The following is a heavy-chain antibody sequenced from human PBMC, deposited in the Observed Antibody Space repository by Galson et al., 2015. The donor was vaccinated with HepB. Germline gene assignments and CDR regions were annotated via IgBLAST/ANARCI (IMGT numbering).Heavy chain of an antibody. Sequence: SVKVSCKASGGTFSSYAISWVRQAPGQGLEWMGGIIPIFGTTNYAQKFQGRVTITADESTSTAYMELSSLRSEDTAVYYCERVVSSGWYAWFDPWGQGTLVTVSS. CDR1: GGTFSSYA. CDR2: IIPIFGTT. CDR3: ERVVSSGWYAWFDP. D-gene: IGHD6-19*01. V-gene: IGHV1-69*13. J-gene: IGHJ5*02.